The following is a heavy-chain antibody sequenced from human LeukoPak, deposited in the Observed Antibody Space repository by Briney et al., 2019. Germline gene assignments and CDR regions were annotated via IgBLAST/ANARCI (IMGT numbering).Heavy chain of an antibody. CDR2: ISYDGSNK. CDR1: GFTFSSYG. CDR3: AKDADSSGYFDY. J-gene: IGHJ4*02. V-gene: IGHV3-30*18. Sequence: GGSLRPSCAASGFTFSSYGMHWVRQAPGKGLEWVAVISYDGSNKYYADSVKGRFTISRDNSKNTLYLQMNSLRAEDTAVYYCAKDADSSGYFDYWGQGTLVTVSS. D-gene: IGHD3-22*01.